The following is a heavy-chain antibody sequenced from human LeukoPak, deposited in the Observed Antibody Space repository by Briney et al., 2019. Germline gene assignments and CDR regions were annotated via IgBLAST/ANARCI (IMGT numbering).Heavy chain of an antibody. CDR3: ARDAYYYDSSGYYRFDY. D-gene: IGHD3-22*01. CDR2: IYDSGST. J-gene: IGHJ4*02. CDR1: GGSINSYY. Sequence: KPSETLSLTCTVSGGSINSYYWSWIRQPPGKGLEWIGYIYDSGSTNYNPSLKSRVTISVDTSKNQFSLKLSSVTAADTAVYYCARDAYYYDSSGYYRFDYWGQGTLVTVSS. V-gene: IGHV4-59*12.